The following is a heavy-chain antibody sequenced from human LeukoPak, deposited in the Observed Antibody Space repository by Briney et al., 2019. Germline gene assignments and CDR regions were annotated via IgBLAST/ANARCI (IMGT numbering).Heavy chain of an antibody. CDR3: ARGDDAAADACDI. CDR2: MNPNTDNT. D-gene: IGHD6-13*01. V-gene: IGHV1-8*01. CDR1: GYTFTSYD. Sequence: ASVKVSCKASGYTFTSYDISWVRKAPGQGLERMGWMNPNTDNTSYAQTSQSRVTTTTDTSISTAYMELSSLRSEDTAVYCCARGDDAAADACDIWGKGTMVTVSS. J-gene: IGHJ3*02.